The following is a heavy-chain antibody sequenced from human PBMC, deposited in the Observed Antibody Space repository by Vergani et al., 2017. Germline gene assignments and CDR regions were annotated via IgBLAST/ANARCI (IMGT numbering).Heavy chain of an antibody. Sequence: QMQLQESGPGLVKPSETLSLSCTVSGDSISTSSYAWGWIRQPPGKTLEWIGTVFYGGRTSYNPSLKSRVTLSLDTSKKQISLHLTSVTAADTAVYYCAREATRSWDWGQGTLVTVSS. J-gene: IGHJ4*02. CDR2: VFYGGRT. CDR1: GDSISTSSYA. CDR3: AREATRSWD. D-gene: IGHD1-26*01. V-gene: IGHV4-39*02.